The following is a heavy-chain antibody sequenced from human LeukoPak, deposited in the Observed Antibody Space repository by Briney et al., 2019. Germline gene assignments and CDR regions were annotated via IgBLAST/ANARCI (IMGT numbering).Heavy chain of an antibody. CDR3: ARDQGRDWFDP. J-gene: IGHJ5*02. CDR2: ISSSSSYI. V-gene: IGHV3-21*01. CDR1: GFTFSSCS. Sequence: GGSLRLSCAASGFTFSSCSMNWVRQAPGKGLEWVSSISSSSSYIYYADSVKGRFTISRDNAKNSLYLQMNSLRAEDTAVYYCARDQGRDWFDPWGQGTLVTVSS.